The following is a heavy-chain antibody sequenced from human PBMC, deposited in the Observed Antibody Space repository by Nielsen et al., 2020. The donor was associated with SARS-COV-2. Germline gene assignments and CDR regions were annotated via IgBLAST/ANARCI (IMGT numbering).Heavy chain of an antibody. CDR1: GFTFDDYG. CDR2: INWNGGST. CDR3: AKDMGSSSWYLDY. D-gene: IGHD6-13*01. J-gene: IGHJ4*02. V-gene: IGHV3-20*04. Sequence: GESLKISCAASGFTFDDYGMSWVRQAPGKGLEWVSGINWNGGSTGYADSVKGRFTISRDNAKNSLYLQMNSLRAEDTALYYCAKDMGSSSWYLDYWGQGTLVTVSS.